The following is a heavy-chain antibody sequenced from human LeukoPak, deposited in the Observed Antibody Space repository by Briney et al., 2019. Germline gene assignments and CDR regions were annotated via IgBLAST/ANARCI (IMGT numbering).Heavy chain of an antibody. J-gene: IGHJ2*01. Sequence: QAGGSLRLSCAASGFTFSNYDMHWVRQAPGKGLEWVSGIGTAGDTYYTGSVKGRFTISREDVKSSLYLQMSSLRAGDTAVYYCARAISDYYELKTGDYRPPCWYFDLWGSGTLVAVSS. CDR3: ARAISDYYELKTGDYRPPCWYFDL. V-gene: IGHV3-13*01. CDR2: IGTAGDT. D-gene: IGHD3-22*01. CDR1: GFTFSNYD.